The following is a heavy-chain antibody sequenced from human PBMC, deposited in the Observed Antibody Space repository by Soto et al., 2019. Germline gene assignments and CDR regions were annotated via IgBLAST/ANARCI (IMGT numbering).Heavy chain of an antibody. D-gene: IGHD2-2*01. CDR3: ARYIPGVRYYGMDV. CDR2: IGESGTPT. V-gene: IGHV3-23*01. CDR1: GFTFSSYA. Sequence: EVQLLQSGGGLVHPGGSLRLSCAASGFTFSSYAMKWVRQAPGKGLEWVSLIGESGTPTYYADSVKGRFTISRDNSGNTLFLEMYSLRAEDTAVYYCARYIPGVRYYGMDVWCQGTTVTVSS. J-gene: IGHJ6*02.